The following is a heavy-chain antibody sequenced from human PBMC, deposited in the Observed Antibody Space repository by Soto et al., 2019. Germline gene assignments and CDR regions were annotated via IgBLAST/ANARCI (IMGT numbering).Heavy chain of an antibody. D-gene: IGHD1-26*01. Sequence: EVQLVESGGGLVQPGGSLRLSCAASGFTFSSYAMHWVRQAPGKGLEYVSAISSNGGSTYYANSVKGRFTISRDNSKNKLSVQRGSLGAEDMAVYYCARGAAGPWGGPWCFDLWGRGPLVTVSS. CDR2: ISSNGGST. J-gene: IGHJ2*01. CDR3: ARGAAGPWGGPWCFDL. V-gene: IGHV3-64*01. CDR1: GFTFSSYA.